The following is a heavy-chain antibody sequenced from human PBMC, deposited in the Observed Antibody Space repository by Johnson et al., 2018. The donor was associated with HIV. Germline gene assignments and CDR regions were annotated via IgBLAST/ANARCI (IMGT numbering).Heavy chain of an antibody. CDR3: ARAWGSRDILPALRGAFDI. CDR2: IYSGGST. D-gene: IGHD3-9*01. V-gene: IGHV3-66*01. CDR1: GFTVSSNY. J-gene: IGHJ3*02. Sequence: VQLVESGGGLVQPGGSLRLSCAASGFTVSSNYMSWVRQAPGKGLECVSVIYSGGSTYYADSVKGRFTISRDNSKNTLYLQMNSLRAEDTAVYYCARAWGSRDILPALRGAFDIWGQGTMVTVSS.